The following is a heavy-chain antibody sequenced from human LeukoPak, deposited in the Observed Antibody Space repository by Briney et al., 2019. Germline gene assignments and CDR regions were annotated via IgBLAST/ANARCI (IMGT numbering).Heavy chain of an antibody. CDR2: IYTSGST. J-gene: IGHJ4*02. Sequence: PSETLSLTCTVSGGSISSGSYYWSWIRQPAEKGLEWIGRIYTSGSTNYNPSLKSRVTISVDTSKNQFSLKLSSVTAADTAMYYCASIAVAGTPLDYWGQGTLVTVSS. CDR3: ASIAVAGTPLDY. D-gene: IGHD6-19*01. CDR1: GGSISSGSYY. V-gene: IGHV4-61*02.